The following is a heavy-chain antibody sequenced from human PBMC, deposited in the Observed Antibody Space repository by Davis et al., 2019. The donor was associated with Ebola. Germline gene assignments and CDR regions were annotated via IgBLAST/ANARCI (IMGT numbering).Heavy chain of an antibody. V-gene: IGHV4-59*12. Sequence: PSETLSLTCTVSGGSISSYYWSWIRQPPGKGLEWIGYIYYSGSTYYNPSLKSRVTISVDTSKNQFSLKMNSLTAADTAVYYCARGLGMGWFDPWGHGTLVTVSS. CDR2: IYYSGST. CDR3: ARGLGMGWFDP. D-gene: IGHD1-14*01. CDR1: GGSISSYY. J-gene: IGHJ5*02.